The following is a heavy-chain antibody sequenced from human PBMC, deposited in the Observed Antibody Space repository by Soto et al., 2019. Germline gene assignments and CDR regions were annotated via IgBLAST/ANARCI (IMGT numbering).Heavy chain of an antibody. Sequence: PGGSLRLSCTAPRFTFGSYWMHWVRQAPGKGLVWVSDINVDGTETWYADSVKGRFTISRDNDKKTLYLHMTGLRVDDTGVYYCARDQAVLLTNSGMAVWGQGTTVTVSS. CDR2: INVDGTET. CDR3: ARDQAVLLTNSGMAV. V-gene: IGHV3-74*01. CDR1: RFTFGSYW. J-gene: IGHJ6*02.